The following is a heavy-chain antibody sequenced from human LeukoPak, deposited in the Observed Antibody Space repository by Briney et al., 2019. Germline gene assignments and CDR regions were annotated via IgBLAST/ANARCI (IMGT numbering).Heavy chain of an antibody. CDR1: GFTFSSYW. CDR3: ASEGRGECGEMSSTSCYFSGGLD. Sequence: GGSLRLSCAASGFTFSSYWMSWVRQAPGKGLEWVANIKQDGSEKYYVDSVKGRFTISGDNAKNSLYLQMNSLRAEDTAVYYCASEGRGECGEMSSTSCYFSGGLDWGQGTLVTVSS. J-gene: IGHJ4*02. CDR2: IKQDGSEK. D-gene: IGHD2-2*01. V-gene: IGHV3-7*01.